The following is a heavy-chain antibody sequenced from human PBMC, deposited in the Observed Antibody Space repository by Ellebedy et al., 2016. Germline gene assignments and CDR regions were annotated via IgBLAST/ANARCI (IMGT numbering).Heavy chain of an antibody. CDR3: ARDVEDIVVVVAAPLRTIYYYYMDV. D-gene: IGHD2-15*01. CDR2: ISYDGSNK. CDR1: GFTFSSYA. Sequence: GESLKISXAASGFTFSSYAMHWVRQAPGKGLEWVAVISYDGSNKYYADSVKGRFTISRDNSKNTLYLQMNSLRAEDTAVYYCARDVEDIVVVVAAPLRTIYYYYMDVWGKGTTVTVSS. V-gene: IGHV3-30-3*01. J-gene: IGHJ6*03.